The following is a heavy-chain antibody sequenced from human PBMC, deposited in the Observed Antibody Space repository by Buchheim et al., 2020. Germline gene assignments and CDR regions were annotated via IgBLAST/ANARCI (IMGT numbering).Heavy chain of an antibody. V-gene: IGHV4-34*01. J-gene: IGHJ6*02. Sequence: QVQLQQWGAGLLKPSETLSLTCAVYGGSFSGYYWSWIRQPPGKGLEWIGEINHSGSTNYNPSLKSRVTISVDTSKNQFSLKLSSVTAADTAVHYCARGYIVLYYYYGMDVWGQGTT. CDR2: INHSGST. D-gene: IGHD2-8*02. CDR1: GGSFSGYY. CDR3: ARGYIVLYYYYGMDV.